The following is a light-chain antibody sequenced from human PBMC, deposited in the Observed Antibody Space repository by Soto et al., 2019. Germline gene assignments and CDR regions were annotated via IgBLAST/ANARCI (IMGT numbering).Light chain of an antibody. V-gene: IGKV3-11*01. CDR3: QQRGNWPVT. CDR2: DAS. Sequence: EIVLTQSPATLSLSPGERAILSCRASQSVGSYFAWYQQKPGQAPRLFIYDASNRATGIPARFSGSGSGTDFTLTISSLEPDDFAVYYCQQRGNWPVTFGQGTRVDIK. CDR1: QSVGSY. J-gene: IGKJ1*01.